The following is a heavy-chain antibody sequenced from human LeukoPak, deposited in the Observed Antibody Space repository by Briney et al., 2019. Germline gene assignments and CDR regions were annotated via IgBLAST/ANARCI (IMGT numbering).Heavy chain of an antibody. J-gene: IGHJ4*02. CDR2: ISTYNDNT. D-gene: IGHD6-19*01. CDR1: GHTFINYV. CDR3: ARGLSDSSGCSPWTYFDY. V-gene: IGHV1-18*01. Sequence: ASVTVSFTASGHTFINYVIIWVRQAHGQGLEGMGWISTYNDNTNYAQRLQRRVTMTTDTSTSTAYMELRSLRSDDTAVYYCARGLSDSSGCSPWTYFDYWGQGTLVTVSS.